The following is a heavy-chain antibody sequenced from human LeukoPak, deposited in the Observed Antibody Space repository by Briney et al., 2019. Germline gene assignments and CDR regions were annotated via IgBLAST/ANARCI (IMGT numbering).Heavy chain of an antibody. CDR1: GGTFSSYA. CDR2: IIPIFGTA. Sequence: GASVKVSCKASGGTFSSYAISWVRQAPGQGLEWMGGIIPIFGTANYAQKFQGRVTITADESTSTAYMELSSLRSEDTAVYYCARLHCSGGSCYFGFDYWGQGTLVTVSS. J-gene: IGHJ4*02. D-gene: IGHD2-15*01. V-gene: IGHV1-69*13. CDR3: ARLHCSGGSCYFGFDY.